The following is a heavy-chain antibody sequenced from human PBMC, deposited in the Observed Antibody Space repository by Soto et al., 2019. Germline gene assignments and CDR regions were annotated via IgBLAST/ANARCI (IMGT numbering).Heavy chain of an antibody. J-gene: IGHJ4*02. D-gene: IGHD3-3*01. CDR3: ARQEYDFWSGYYRGFFDY. CDR1: GGSISSSSYY. V-gene: IGHV4-39*01. CDR2: IYYSGST. Sequence: SETLSLTCTVSGGSISSSSYYWGWIRQPPGKGLEWIGSIYYSGSTYYNPSLKSRVTISVDTSKNQFSLKPSSVTAADTAVYYCARQEYDFWSGYYRGFFDYWGQGTLVTVSS.